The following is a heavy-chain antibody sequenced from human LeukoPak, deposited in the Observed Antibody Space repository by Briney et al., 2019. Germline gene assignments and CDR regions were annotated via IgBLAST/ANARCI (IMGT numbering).Heavy chain of an antibody. V-gene: IGHV3-30-3*01. CDR3: ATVHGLIDPMAD. J-gene: IGHJ4*02. Sequence: GGSLRLSCAASGFTFSSYAMHWVRQAPGKGLEWVAVISYDGSNKYYADSVKGRFTTSRDNSNNTLSLHMSSLRAEDTALYYCATVHGLIDPMADWGQGTLVSVSS. CDR1: GFTFSSYA. D-gene: IGHD3-22*01. CDR2: ISYDGSNK.